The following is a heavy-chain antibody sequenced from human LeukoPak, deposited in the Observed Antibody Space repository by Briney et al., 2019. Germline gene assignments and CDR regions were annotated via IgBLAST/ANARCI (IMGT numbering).Heavy chain of an antibody. D-gene: IGHD6-19*01. CDR2: ISSSGSTI. CDR1: GFTFSSYE. CDR3: ARDHFTVAGNLDF. V-gene: IGHV3-48*03. Sequence: GGSLRLSCAASGFTFSSYEMNWVRQAPGKGLEGVSYISSSGSTIYYADSVKGRFTISRDNAKNSLYLQMNSLRAEDTAVYYCARDHFTVAGNLDFWGQGTLVTVSS. J-gene: IGHJ4*02.